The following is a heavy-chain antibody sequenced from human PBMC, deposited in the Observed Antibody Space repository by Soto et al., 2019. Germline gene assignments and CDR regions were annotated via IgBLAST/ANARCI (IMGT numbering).Heavy chain of an antibody. D-gene: IGHD3-3*01. Sequence: GGSLRLSCAASGFTFSSYGMHWVRQAPGKGLEWVAVISYDGSNKYYADSVKGRFTISRDNSKNTLYLQMNSLRAEDTAVYYCAKGIEWLFEEDAFDIWGQGTMVTVSS. CDR1: GFTFSSYG. V-gene: IGHV3-30*18. CDR2: ISYDGSNK. CDR3: AKGIEWLFEEDAFDI. J-gene: IGHJ3*02.